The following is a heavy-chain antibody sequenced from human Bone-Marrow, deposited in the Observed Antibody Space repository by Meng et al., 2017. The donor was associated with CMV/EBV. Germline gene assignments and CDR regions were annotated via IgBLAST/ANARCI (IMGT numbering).Heavy chain of an antibody. J-gene: IGHJ6*02. V-gene: IGHV1-69*10. CDR1: GYTFTSYG. CDR3: ARGETMAAAGPYYDNGMDD. D-gene: IGHD6-13*01. Sequence: SVKVSCKASGYTFTSYGISWVRQAPGQGLEWMGGIIHILGIANYAQKFQGRVTITADKSTSTAYMELSSLRSEDTAVYYCARGETMAAAGPYYDNGMDDWGQGTMVTVSS. CDR2: IIHILGIA.